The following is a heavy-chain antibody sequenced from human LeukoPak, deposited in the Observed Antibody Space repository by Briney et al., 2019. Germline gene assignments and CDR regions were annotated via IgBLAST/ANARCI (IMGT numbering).Heavy chain of an antibody. J-gene: IGHJ4*02. CDR1: GYTFTGYY. CDR3: ASNIVDTAMVEDY. Sequence: ASVKVSCKASGYTFTGYYMHWVRQAPGQGLEWMGWINPNSGGTNYAQKFQGRVTMTRDTSISTAYMELSRLRSDDMAVYYCASNIVDTAMVEDYWGQGTLVTVSS. D-gene: IGHD5-18*01. CDR2: INPNSGGT. V-gene: IGHV1-2*02.